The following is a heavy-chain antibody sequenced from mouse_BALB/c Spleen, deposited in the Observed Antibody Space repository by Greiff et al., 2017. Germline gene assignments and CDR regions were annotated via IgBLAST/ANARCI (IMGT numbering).Heavy chain of an antibody. J-gene: IGHJ3*01. Sequence: VQLQQSAAELARPGASVKMSCKASGYTFTSYTMHWVKQRPGQGLEWIGYINPSSGYTEYNQKFKDKTTLTADKSSSTAYMQLSSLTSEDSAVYYCARSNYRYEESPWFAYWGQGTLVTVSA. CDR3: ARSNYRYEESPWFAY. V-gene: IGHV1-4*02. D-gene: IGHD2-14*01. CDR2: INPSSGYT. CDR1: GYTFTSYT.